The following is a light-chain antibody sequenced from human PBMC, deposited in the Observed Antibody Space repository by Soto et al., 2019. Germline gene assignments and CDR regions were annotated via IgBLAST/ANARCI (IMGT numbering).Light chain of an antibody. V-gene: IGKV3-20*01. Sequence: EIVLTQSPGTLSLSPEERATLSCRASQSVRSYLAWYQQKPGQAPSLLIYGASNRATGIPDRVSGSGSGTDFTLTIDRLEPEDFAVYYCQQYGSSPRTFGPGTKVDMK. CDR2: GAS. J-gene: IGKJ3*01. CDR3: QQYGSSPRT. CDR1: QSVRSY.